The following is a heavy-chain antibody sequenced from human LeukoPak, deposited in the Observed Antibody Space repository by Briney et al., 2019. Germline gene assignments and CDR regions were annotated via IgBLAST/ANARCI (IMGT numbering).Heavy chain of an antibody. CDR1: GGSISSYY. V-gene: IGHV4-4*07. CDR3: ARVSGYDWESFYDY. Sequence: SETLSLTCTVSGGSISSYYWSWIRQPAGKGLEWIGRIYISGSGSTNYNPSLKSRVTMSVDTSKNQFSLKLSSVTAADTAVYYCARVSGYDWESFYDYWGQGTLVTVSS. J-gene: IGHJ4*02. CDR2: IYISGSGST. D-gene: IGHD5-12*01.